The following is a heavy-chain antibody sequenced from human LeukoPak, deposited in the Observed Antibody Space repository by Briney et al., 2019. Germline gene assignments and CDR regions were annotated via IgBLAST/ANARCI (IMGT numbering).Heavy chain of an antibody. V-gene: IGHV3-21*01. CDR3: AREDASGFDY. CDR2: ISSTSNFI. J-gene: IGHJ4*02. D-gene: IGHD6-25*01. CDR1: GFTFSSYS. Sequence: GRSLRLSCAASGFTFSSYSMNWVRQAPGKGLEWVSSISSTSNFIYYADSLKGRFTISRDNAKNSLYLQMNSLRAEDTAVYYCAREDASGFDYWGQGTLVTVSS.